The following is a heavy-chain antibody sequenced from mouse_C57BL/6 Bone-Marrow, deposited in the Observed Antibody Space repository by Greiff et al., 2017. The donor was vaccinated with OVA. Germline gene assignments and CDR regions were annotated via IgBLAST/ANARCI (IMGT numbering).Heavy chain of an antibody. CDR3: ARSPVYDYPFDY. J-gene: IGHJ2*01. D-gene: IGHD2-4*01. V-gene: IGHV1-76*01. Sequence: QVQLQQSGAELVRPGASVKLSCKASGYTFTDYYINWVKQRPGQGLEWIARIYPGSGNTYYNEKFKGKATLTAEKSSSTAYMQLSSLTSEDSAVYFCARSPVYDYPFDYWGKGTTLTVSS. CDR1: GYTFTDYY. CDR2: IYPGSGNT.